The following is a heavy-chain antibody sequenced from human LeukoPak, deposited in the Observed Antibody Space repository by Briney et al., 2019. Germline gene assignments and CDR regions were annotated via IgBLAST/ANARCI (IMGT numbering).Heavy chain of an antibody. J-gene: IGHJ4*02. Sequence: PGGSLRLSCAASGFTFSDYYMSWIRQAPGKGLGWVSYISSSGSTIYYADSVKGRFTISRDNAKNSLYLQMNSLRAEDTAVYYCARPYYYDSSGYYYDYWGQGTLVTVSS. CDR2: ISSSGSTI. CDR3: ARPYYYDSSGYYYDY. D-gene: IGHD3-22*01. CDR1: GFTFSDYY. V-gene: IGHV3-11*04.